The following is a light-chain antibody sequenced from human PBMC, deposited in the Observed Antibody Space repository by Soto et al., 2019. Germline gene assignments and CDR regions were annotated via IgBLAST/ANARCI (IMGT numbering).Light chain of an antibody. Sequence: QSVLTQPASVSGSPGQSITISCTGTSSDVGGYNYVSWYQQHPGKVPKVMIYDVSNRPSGVSNRFSGSKSGNTASLTISGLQTEDEADYDCSSYTTGSTVVFGGGTKLTVL. CDR3: SSYTTGSTVV. CDR2: DVS. V-gene: IGLV2-14*01. CDR1: SSDVGGYNY. J-gene: IGLJ2*01.